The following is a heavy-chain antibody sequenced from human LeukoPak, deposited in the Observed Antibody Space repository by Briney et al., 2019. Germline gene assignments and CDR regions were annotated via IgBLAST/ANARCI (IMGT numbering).Heavy chain of an antibody. CDR2: INPSGDST. CDR1: GYIFSHFY. V-gene: IGHV1-46*01. J-gene: IGHJ4*02. Sequence: ASVKVSCKASGYIFSHFYMHWVRQAPGQGLEWMGIINPSGDSTNYAQKFQGRVTMTRDTSTNTLYMELSSLRSEDTAVYYCARDLSQEAPFDYWGQGTLVTVSS. CDR3: ARDLSQEAPFDY.